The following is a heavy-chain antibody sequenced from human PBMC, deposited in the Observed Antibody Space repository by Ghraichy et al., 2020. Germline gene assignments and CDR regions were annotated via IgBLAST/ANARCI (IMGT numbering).Heavy chain of an antibody. CDR2: IYYSGST. J-gene: IGHJ5*02. D-gene: IGHD3-16*01. Sequence: LSLTCTVSGGSISSGGYYWSWIRQHPGKGLEWIGYIYYSGSTYYNPSLKSRVTISVDTSKNQFSLKLSSVTAADTAVYYCARDLPPSMITFGGGQFDPWGQGTLVTVSS. CDR3: ARDLPPSMITFGGGQFDP. CDR1: GGSISSGGYY. V-gene: IGHV4-31*03.